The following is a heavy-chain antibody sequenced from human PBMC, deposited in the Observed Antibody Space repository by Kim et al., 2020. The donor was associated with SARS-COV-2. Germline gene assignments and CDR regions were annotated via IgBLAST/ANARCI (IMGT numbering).Heavy chain of an antibody. CDR1: GGTFSSYA. CDR2: MIPIFGTA. CDR3: ASDALNYYDSSGYYYSYFDY. D-gene: IGHD3-22*01. J-gene: IGHJ4*02. V-gene: IGHV1-69*13. Sequence: SVKVSCKASGGTFSSYAISWVRQAPGQGLEWMGGMIPIFGTANYAQKFQGRVTITADESTSTAYMELSSLRSEDTAVYYCASDALNYYDSSGYYYSYFDYWGQGTLVTVSS.